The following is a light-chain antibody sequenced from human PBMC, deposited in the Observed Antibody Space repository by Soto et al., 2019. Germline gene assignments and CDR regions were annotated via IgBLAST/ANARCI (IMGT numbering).Light chain of an antibody. Sequence: QSALTQPASVSGSPGQSITISCTVTSSDVGGYNYVSWYQQHPGKAPKLMIYDVSYRPSGVSDRFSGSKSGNTASLTISGLQSEDEADYYCDSYTSGSSYVFGTGTKLTVL. J-gene: IGLJ1*01. CDR1: SSDVGGYNY. CDR2: DVS. CDR3: DSYTSGSSYV. V-gene: IGLV2-14*01.